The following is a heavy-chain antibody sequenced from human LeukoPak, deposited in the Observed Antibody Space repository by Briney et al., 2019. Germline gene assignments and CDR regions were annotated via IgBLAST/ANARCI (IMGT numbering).Heavy chain of an antibody. D-gene: IGHD6-13*01. J-gene: IGHJ4*02. CDR3: ARVIAAAGTLDY. Sequence: SESLSLTCTVSGGSISSYYWSWIRQPPGKGLEWIGYIYYSGSTNYNPSLKSRVTISVDTSKNQFSLKLSSVTAADTAVYYCARVIAAAGTLDYWGQGTLVTVSS. CDR2: IYYSGST. V-gene: IGHV4-59*01. CDR1: GGSISSYY.